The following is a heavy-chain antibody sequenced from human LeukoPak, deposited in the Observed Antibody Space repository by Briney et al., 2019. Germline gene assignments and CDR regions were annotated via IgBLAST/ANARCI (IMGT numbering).Heavy chain of an antibody. J-gene: IGHJ4*02. D-gene: IGHD6-13*01. Sequence: YPSETLSLTCIVSGGSMSSYYWSWIRQPAGKGLEWIGRMYTDGSTIYNPFLNSRVTMSVDTSKKHFSLRLNSVTAADTAVYYCATYDQKLAFDNWGQGTLVTVSS. CDR1: GGSMSSYY. CDR3: ATYDQKLAFDN. CDR2: MYTDGST. V-gene: IGHV4-4*07.